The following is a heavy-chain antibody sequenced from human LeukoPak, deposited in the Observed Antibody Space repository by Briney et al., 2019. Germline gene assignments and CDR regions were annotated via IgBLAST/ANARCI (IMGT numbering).Heavy chain of an antibody. Sequence: GGSLRLSCAASGFTFSSYAIHWVRQAPGKGLEWVGRSRNKANSYTTEYAASVKGRFTISRDDSKNSLYLQMNSLKIEDTAVYYCARLRGNYPDYWGQGALVTVSS. CDR2: SRNKANSYTT. CDR1: GFTFSSYA. D-gene: IGHD1-7*01. J-gene: IGHJ4*02. CDR3: ARLRGNYPDY. V-gene: IGHV3-72*01.